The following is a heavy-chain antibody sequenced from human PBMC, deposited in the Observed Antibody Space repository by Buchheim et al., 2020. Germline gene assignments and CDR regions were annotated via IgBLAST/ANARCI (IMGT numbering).Heavy chain of an antibody. CDR3: ARDAWEYYDILTGYPDY. CDR2: IWYDGSNK. D-gene: IGHD3-9*01. Sequence: QVQLVESGGGVVQPGRSLRLSCAASGFTFSSYGMHWVRQAPGKGLEWVAVIWYDGSNKYYADSVKGRFTISRDNSKNTLYLQMNSLRAEDTAVYYCARDAWEYYDILTGYPDYWGQGTL. V-gene: IGHV3-33*01. CDR1: GFTFSSYG. J-gene: IGHJ4*02.